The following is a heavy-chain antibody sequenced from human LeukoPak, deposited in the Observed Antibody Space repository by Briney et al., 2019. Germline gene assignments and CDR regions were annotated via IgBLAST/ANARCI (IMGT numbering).Heavy chain of an antibody. CDR1: GFTFNNYG. CDR3: AEGSSGYFADL. Sequence: GSLRLSCAASGFTFNNYGLIWVRQAPGKGLEWVAAISNDGGGTMYAAFVEGRFTISRDNSKNTLFLQMNSLRAEDTALYYCAEGSSGYFADLWGQGTLVTVSS. CDR2: ISNDGGGT. J-gene: IGHJ5*02. V-gene: IGHV3-23*01. D-gene: IGHD3-22*01.